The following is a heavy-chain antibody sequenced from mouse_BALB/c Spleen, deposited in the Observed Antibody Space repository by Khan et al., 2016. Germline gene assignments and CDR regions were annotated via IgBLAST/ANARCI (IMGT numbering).Heavy chain of an antibody. V-gene: IGHV1-84*02. CDR3: ARGEYGNYLFAY. J-gene: IGHJ3*01. Sequence: LVESGPELVKPGASVKISCKASGYTFTDYYINWVKQKPGQGLEWIGWIYPGSGNTKYNEKFKGKATLTVDTSSSTAYMQLSSLTSEDTAVYFCARGEYGNYLFAYWGQGTLVTVSA. CDR2: IYPGSGNT. D-gene: IGHD2-10*02. CDR1: GYTFTDYY.